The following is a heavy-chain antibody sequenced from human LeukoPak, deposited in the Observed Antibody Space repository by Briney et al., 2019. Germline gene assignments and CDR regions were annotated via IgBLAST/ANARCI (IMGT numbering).Heavy chain of an antibody. CDR2: ISAYNGNT. Sequence: ASVKVSCKASRGTFSRYVISWVRQAPGQRLEWMGWISAYNGNTNYAQKLQGRVTMTTDTSTSTAYMELRSLRSDDTAVYYCARLAGPIAAAFDYWGQGTLVTVSS. V-gene: IGHV1-18*01. D-gene: IGHD6-13*01. J-gene: IGHJ4*02. CDR1: RGTFSRYV. CDR3: ARLAGPIAAAFDY.